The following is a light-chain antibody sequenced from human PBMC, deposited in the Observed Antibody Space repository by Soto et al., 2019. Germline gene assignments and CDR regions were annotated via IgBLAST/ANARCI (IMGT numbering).Light chain of an antibody. CDR3: QSYDSSLSGDV. CDR2: AVS. J-gene: IGLJ1*01. Sequence: QSVLTQPPSASGSPGQSVTISCTGTSSDVGGYKYVSWYQQHPGKAPKVMIYAVSRRPSRVPNRFSGSKSGTSASLAITGLQAEDEADYYCQSYDSSLSGDVFGTGTKVTVL. CDR1: SSDVGGYKY. V-gene: IGLV2-8*01.